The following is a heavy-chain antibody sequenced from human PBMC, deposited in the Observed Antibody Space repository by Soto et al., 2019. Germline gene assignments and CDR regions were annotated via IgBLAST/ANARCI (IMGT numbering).Heavy chain of an antibody. D-gene: IGHD3-22*01. V-gene: IGHV4-31*03. CDR1: GGSISSGGYY. J-gene: IGHJ4*02. Sequence: QVQLQESGPGLVKPSQTLSLTCTVSGGSISSGGYYWSWIRQHPGKGLEWIGYIYYSGSTYYNPSLKSRVTISVDTSKNQFSLKLSSVTAADTDVYYCARGVYYDSSGYYPFDYWGQGTLVTVSS. CDR3: ARGVYYDSSGYYPFDY. CDR2: IYYSGST.